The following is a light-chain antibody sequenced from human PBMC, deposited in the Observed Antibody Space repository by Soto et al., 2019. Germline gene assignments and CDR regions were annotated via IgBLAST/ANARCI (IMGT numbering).Light chain of an antibody. J-gene: IGLJ1*01. CDR3: LLSYNGARGV. CDR1: TGAVASGHY. Sequence: QAVVTQEPSLTVSPGGTVTLTCASSTGAVASGHYPYWFQQKPGQAPRTLIFDTEHKHSWTPARFSGFLLGGKAALTLSGAQPEDEAEYYCLLSYNGARGVFGPGTKLTVL. V-gene: IGLV7-46*01. CDR2: DTE.